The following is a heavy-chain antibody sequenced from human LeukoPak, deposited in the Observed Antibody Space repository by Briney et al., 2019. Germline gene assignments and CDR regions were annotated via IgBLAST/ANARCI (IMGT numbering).Heavy chain of an antibody. Sequence: SETLSLTCAVYGGSFSGYYWSWIRQPPGKGLEWIGEINHSGSTNYNPSLKSRVTISVDTSKNQVSLKLSSVTAADTAVYYCARIPPRSYCSGGSCYRNAFDIWGQGTMVTVSS. J-gene: IGHJ3*02. D-gene: IGHD2-15*01. V-gene: IGHV4-34*01. CDR2: INHSGST. CDR1: GGSFSGYY. CDR3: ARIPPRSYCSGGSCYRNAFDI.